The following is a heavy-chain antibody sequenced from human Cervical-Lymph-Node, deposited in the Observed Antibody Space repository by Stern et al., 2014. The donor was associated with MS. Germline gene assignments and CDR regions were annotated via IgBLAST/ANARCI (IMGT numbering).Heavy chain of an antibody. Sequence: ESGPALVKPTQTLTLTCTFSGFSLSTSGMCVSWIRQPPGKALEWLALIDWDEEKYYSTSLKTRLTISKDTSKNQVVLTMTNMDPVDTATYYCARIPLGDYEGGYYGMDVWGQGTTVTVSS. D-gene: IGHD4-17*01. CDR2: IDWDEEK. J-gene: IGHJ6*02. CDR1: GFSLSTSGMC. CDR3: ARIPLGDYEGGYYGMDV. V-gene: IGHV2-70*01.